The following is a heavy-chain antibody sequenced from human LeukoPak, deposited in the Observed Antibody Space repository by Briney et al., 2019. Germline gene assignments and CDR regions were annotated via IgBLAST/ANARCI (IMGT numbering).Heavy chain of an antibody. CDR2: TYYSGST. CDR1: GGSISSYY. D-gene: IGHD3-10*01. V-gene: IGHV4-59*01. CDR3: ARVGRSGYYYYYMDV. Sequence: PSETLSLTCTVSGGSISSYYWSWIRPPPGKGLEWIGYTYYSGSTNYNPSLKSRVTISVDTSKNQFSLKLSSVTAADTAVYYCARVGRSGYYYYYMDVWGKGTTVTVSS. J-gene: IGHJ6*03.